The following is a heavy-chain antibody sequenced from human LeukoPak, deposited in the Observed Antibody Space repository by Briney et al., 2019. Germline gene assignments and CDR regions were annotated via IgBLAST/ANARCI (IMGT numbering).Heavy chain of an antibody. CDR2: INHSGSS. D-gene: IGHD5-18*01. CDR3: ARGPGYSYGYGEYYYFYAMDV. CDR1: GGSISSHNHH. Sequence: SETLSLTCSVSGGSISSHNHHWDWIRQPPGNGLEWIGEINHSGSSKDNPSPKSPATITINTSKNQFSLKVSSVTAADTAVYYCARGPGYSYGYGEYYYFYAMDVWGQGTTVTVSS. V-gene: IGHV4-39*07. J-gene: IGHJ6*02.